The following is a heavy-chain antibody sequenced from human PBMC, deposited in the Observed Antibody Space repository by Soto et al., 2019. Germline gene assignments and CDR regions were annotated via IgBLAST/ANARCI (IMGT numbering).Heavy chain of an antibody. J-gene: IGHJ3*02. CDR2: ISYDGSNK. D-gene: IGHD5-18*01. CDR3: AREGAMVDDAFDI. V-gene: IGHV3-30-3*01. Sequence: GGSLRLSCAASGFTFSSYSMHWVRQAPGKGLEWVAVISYDGSNKYYADSVKGRFTISRDNSKNTLYLQMNSLRAEDTAVYYCAREGAMVDDAFDIWGQGTMVTVSS. CDR1: GFTFSSYS.